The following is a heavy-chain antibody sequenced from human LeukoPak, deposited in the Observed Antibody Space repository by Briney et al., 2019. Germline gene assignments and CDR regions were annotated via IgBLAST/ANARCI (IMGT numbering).Heavy chain of an antibody. CDR1: GFTFATYA. Sequence: GGSLRLSCAASGFTFATYAMSWVRQAPGKGLKWVSGITGSGRTTYYADSVRGRFTISRDNSKNTLYLQMNSLRAEDTALYYCAKDFVRYNIQFDYWGQGALVTVSS. CDR2: ITGSGRTT. D-gene: IGHD1-1*01. CDR3: AKDFVRYNIQFDY. J-gene: IGHJ4*02. V-gene: IGHV3-23*01.